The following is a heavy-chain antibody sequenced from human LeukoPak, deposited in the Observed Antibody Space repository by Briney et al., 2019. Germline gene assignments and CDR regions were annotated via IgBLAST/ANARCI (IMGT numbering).Heavy chain of an antibody. Sequence: GGSLRLSCAASGFTLSNYWMHWVRQAPGKGLVWVSRINSDGSNTSYADSVKGRFTNSRDNAKNTLYPQMNSLSAEDTAVYYCARGEDIVSTVTGYWGQGTLVTVSS. J-gene: IGHJ4*02. CDR1: GFTLSNYW. CDR2: INSDGSNT. D-gene: IGHD5/OR15-5a*01. V-gene: IGHV3-74*01. CDR3: ARGEDIVSTVTGY.